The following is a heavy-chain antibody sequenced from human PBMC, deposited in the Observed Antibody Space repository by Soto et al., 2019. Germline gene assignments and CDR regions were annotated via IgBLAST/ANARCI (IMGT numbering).Heavy chain of an antibody. Sequence: QSGGSLRLSCAASGFTFNTYAMHWVRQAPGKGLEWVAVLSYDGNIKYYAASVKGRFTISRDNSKNTVYLQMNSLRTEDTALYYCARAGSSSWDMDVWGQGTTVTVSS. CDR2: LSYDGNIK. J-gene: IGHJ6*02. V-gene: IGHV3-30-3*01. CDR1: GFTFNTYA. CDR3: ARAGSSSWDMDV. D-gene: IGHD6-13*01.